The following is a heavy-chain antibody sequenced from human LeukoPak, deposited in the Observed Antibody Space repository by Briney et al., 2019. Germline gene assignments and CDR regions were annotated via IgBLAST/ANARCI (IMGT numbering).Heavy chain of an antibody. CDR2: INGDGSST. D-gene: IGHD6-13*01. V-gene: IGHV3-74*01. CDR1: GFTFSSYW. J-gene: IGHJ4*02. Sequence: GGSLRLSCAASGFTFSSYWMHWVRQVPGRGLEWASRINGDGSSTSNADSVKGRFTISRDNAKNTLYLQMNSLRAEDTAVYYCARGAYSNSCFHYWGQGTLVTVSS. CDR3: ARGAYSNSCFHY.